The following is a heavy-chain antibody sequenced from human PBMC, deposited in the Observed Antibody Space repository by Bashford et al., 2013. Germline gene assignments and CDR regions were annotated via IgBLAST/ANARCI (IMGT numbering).Heavy chain of an antibody. CDR1: GGTFRRYA. Sequence: SVKVSCKASGGTFRRYAISWVRQAPGQGLEWMGGIIPIFGTANYAQKFQGRVTITADESTSTAYMELSSLRSEDTAVYYCVRRLAVAGTEDNWFDPGAREPWSPSPQ. V-gene: IGHV1-69*13. D-gene: IGHD6-19*01. CDR2: IIPIFGTA. CDR3: VRRLAVAGTEDNWFDP. J-gene: IGHJ5*02.